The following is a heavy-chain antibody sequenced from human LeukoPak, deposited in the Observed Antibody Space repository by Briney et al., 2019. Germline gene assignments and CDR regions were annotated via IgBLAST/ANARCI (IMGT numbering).Heavy chain of an antibody. Sequence: SETLSLTCAVYGGSFSGYYWSWIRQPPGKGLEWIGEINHSGSTNYNPSLKSRATISVDTSKNQFSLKLSSVTAADTAVYYCARGRRSGYSDYWGQGTLVTVSS. CDR3: ARGRRSGYSDY. D-gene: IGHD3-3*01. CDR1: GGSFSGYY. V-gene: IGHV4-34*01. CDR2: INHSGST. J-gene: IGHJ4*02.